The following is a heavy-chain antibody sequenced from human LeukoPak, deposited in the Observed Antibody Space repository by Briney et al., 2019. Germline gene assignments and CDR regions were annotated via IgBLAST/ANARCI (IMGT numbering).Heavy chain of an antibody. Sequence: PGGTLRLSCAASGITLSSYAMSWVRQAPGKGLEWVSAINGSGVITYYKDSVKGRFTISGDNSKNTEYLQMNSLRAEDTAIYYCAKDSSQGGDYFDYWGQGTLVTVSS. CDR1: GITLSSYA. J-gene: IGHJ4*02. D-gene: IGHD3-16*01. V-gene: IGHV3-23*01. CDR2: INGSGVIT. CDR3: AKDSSQGGDYFDY.